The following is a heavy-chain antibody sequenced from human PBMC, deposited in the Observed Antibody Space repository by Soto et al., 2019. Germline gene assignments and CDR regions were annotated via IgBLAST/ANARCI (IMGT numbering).Heavy chain of an antibody. CDR1: GGTFGRYG. CDR2: IIPIFGMT. V-gene: IGHV1-69*12. Sequence: QVQLVQSGAEVKQPGSSVKVSCKVSGGTFGRYGVYWVRQAPGQGLEWMGGIIPIFGMTNDAEKFQGRVTLTADESTSTDYMELSSLRSEDTAVYYCERTQIDDYPDHHGWLAPWGQGTLVTVSS. CDR3: ERTQIDDYPDHHGWLAP. D-gene: IGHD4-17*01. J-gene: IGHJ5*02.